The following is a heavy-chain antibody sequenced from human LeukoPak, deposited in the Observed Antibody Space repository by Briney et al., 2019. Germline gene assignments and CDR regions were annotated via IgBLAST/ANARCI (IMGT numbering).Heavy chain of an antibody. D-gene: IGHD5-12*01. CDR2: VTSSSRTI. V-gene: IGHV3-48*01. J-gene: IGHJ4*02. Sequence: GGSLRLSCAASGFTFSSYSMNWVRQAPGKGPEWIAYVTSSSRTIYYADSVKGRFTISRDNSKNTLYLQMNSLRAEDTAVYYCARGSRMEATPNDYWGQGTLVTVSS. CDR1: GFTFSSYS. CDR3: ARGSRMEATPNDY.